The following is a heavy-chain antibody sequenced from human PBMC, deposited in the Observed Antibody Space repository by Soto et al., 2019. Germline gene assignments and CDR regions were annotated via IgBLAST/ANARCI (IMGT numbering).Heavy chain of an antibody. CDR3: AKDRVDYYGSGSRCPNCYFDY. V-gene: IGHV3-23*01. D-gene: IGHD3-10*01. CDR1: GFTFSSYA. J-gene: IGHJ4*03. Sequence: GGSLRLSCAASGFTFSSYAMSWVRQAPGKGLEWVSAISGSGGSTYHADSVKGRFTISRDNSKNTLYLQMNSLRAEDTAVYYCAKDRVDYYGSGSRCPNCYFDYWG. CDR2: ISGSGGST.